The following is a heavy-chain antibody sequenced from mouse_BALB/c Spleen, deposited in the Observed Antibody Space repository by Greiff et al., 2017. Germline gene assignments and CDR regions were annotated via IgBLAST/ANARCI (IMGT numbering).Heavy chain of an antibody. J-gene: IGHJ4*01. CDR3: ARAHYDGYSLYYAMDY. CDR1: GFSLTGYG. Sequence: QVQLQESGPGLVAPSQSLSITCTVSGFSLTGYGVNWVRQPPGQGLEWLGMIWGDGSTDYNSALKSRLSISKDNSKSQVFLKMNSLQTDDTARYYCARAHYDGYSLYYAMDYWGQGTSVTVSS. V-gene: IGHV2-6-7*01. CDR2: IWGDGST. D-gene: IGHD2-3*01.